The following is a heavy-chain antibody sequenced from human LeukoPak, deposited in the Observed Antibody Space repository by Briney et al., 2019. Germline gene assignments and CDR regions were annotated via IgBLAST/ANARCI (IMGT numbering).Heavy chain of an antibody. CDR2: ISAYNGNT. D-gene: IGHD3-22*01. CDR1: GYTFTSYG. Sequence: ASVKVSCKASGYTFTSYGISWVRQAPGQGLEWMGWISAYNGNTNYAQKLQGRVTMTTDTSTSTAYMELRSLRSDNTAVYYCARVDDSSGYSPSFDYWGQGTLVTVSS. CDR3: ARVDDSSGYSPSFDY. V-gene: IGHV1-18*01. J-gene: IGHJ4*02.